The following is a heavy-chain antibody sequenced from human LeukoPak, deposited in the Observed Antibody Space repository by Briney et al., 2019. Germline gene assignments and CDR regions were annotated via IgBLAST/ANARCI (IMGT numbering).Heavy chain of an antibody. CDR2: IYYSGST. CDR1: GGSISSSSYY. D-gene: IGHD3-22*01. CDR3: ARHWLNYYDSSGYYDY. V-gene: IGHV4-39*01. J-gene: IGHJ4*02. Sequence: PSETLSLTCTVSGGSISSSSYYWGWIRQPPGKGLEWIGSIYYSGSTYYNPSLKSRVTISVDTSKNQFSLKLSSVTAADTAVYYCARHWLNYYDSSGYYDYWGQGTLVTVSS.